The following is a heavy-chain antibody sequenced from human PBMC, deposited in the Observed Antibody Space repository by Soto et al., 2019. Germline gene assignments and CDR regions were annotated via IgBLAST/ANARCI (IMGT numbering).Heavy chain of an antibody. V-gene: IGHV1-69*01. J-gene: IGHJ6*02. Sequence: QVQLVQSVAEVKKPGSSVKVSCKASGGTVSSYAISWVRQAPGQGLEWMGGIIPIFGTANYAQKFQGRVWITADGYTSTAYLELSSLRSADTAVYYCARGPGIYGMDVWGQGTTVTGSS. CDR1: GGTVSSYA. CDR3: ARGPGIYGMDV. CDR2: IIPIFGTA.